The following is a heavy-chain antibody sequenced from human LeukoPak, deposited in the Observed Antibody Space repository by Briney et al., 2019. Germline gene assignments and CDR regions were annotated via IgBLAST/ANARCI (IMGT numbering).Heavy chain of an antibody. CDR2: INPSGGST. J-gene: IGHJ4*02. D-gene: IGHD3-3*01. CDR3: ARDSYDFPFAD. CDR1: GYTFTSYY. Sequence: ASVKVSRKASGYTFTSYYMHWVRQAPGQGLEWMGIINPSGGSTSYAQKFQGRVTMTRDTSTSTVYMELSSLRSEDTAVYYCARDSYDFPFADWGQGTLVTVSS. V-gene: IGHV1-46*01.